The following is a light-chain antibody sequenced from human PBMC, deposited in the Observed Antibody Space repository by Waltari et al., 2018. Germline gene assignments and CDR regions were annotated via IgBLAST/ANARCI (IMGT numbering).Light chain of an antibody. J-gene: IGKJ5*01. CDR1: QSVSSN. CDR3: QQYNRWPPNT. V-gene: IGKV3-15*01. CDR2: DAS. Sequence: VMTHSPATLSVSPGETATLPCCASQSVSSNVAWYQKEPGQAPRLLICDASTRATSIPAKIRGSGSATEDTLTISGRQAEDSAVYYGQQYNRWPPNTVVDGTPLELK.